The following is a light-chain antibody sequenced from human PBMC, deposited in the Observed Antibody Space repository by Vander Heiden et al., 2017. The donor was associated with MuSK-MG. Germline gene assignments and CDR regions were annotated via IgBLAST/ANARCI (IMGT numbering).Light chain of an antibody. CDR2: AAS. Sequence: DIQMTQSPSSLSASVGDRVTITCRASQSISSYVNWYQQKPGKAPKLLIYAASSLQSGVPSRLSGSGSGADFTLTISSLQAEDFATYYCQQSYSTPWTFGQGTKVEIK. V-gene: IGKV1-39*01. J-gene: IGKJ1*01. CDR3: QQSYSTPWT. CDR1: QSISSY.